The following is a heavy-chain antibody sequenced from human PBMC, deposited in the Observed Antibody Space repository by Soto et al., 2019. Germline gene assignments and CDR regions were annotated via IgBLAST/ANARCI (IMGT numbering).Heavy chain of an antibody. J-gene: IGHJ4*02. CDR1: GFTFDTYA. D-gene: IGHD3-10*01. Sequence: GGSLRLSCVASGFTFDTYAMTWVRQVPGKGLEWVSGISPNGDTTNYADSVKGRFTISRDNSKNTVYLQMNSLRADDTAVYYCARDQSYLSFWGLGTLVTVSS. CDR3: ARDQSYLSF. CDR2: ISPNGDTT. V-gene: IGHV3-23*01.